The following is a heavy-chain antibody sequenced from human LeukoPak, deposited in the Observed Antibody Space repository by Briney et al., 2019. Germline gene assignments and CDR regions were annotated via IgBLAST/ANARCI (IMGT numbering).Heavy chain of an antibody. V-gene: IGHV1-2*02. CDR1: GYTFTGYY. Sequence: GASVKVSCKASGYTFTGYYMHWVRQAPGQGLGWMGWINPNSGGTNYAQKFQGRVTMTRDTSISTAYMELSRLRSDDTAVYYCAREGYSYGQTKYYYYGMDVWGQGTTVTVSS. CDR3: AREGYSYGQTKYYYYGMDV. J-gene: IGHJ6*02. CDR2: INPNSGGT. D-gene: IGHD5-18*01.